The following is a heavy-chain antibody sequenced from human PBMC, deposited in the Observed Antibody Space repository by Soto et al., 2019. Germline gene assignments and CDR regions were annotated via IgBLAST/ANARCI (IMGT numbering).Heavy chain of an antibody. CDR2: INHSGIT. CDR1: GGSFRGYY. J-gene: IGHJ6*02. V-gene: IGHV4-34*01. Sequence: SETLSLTCAVYGGSFRGYYWSWIRQPPGKGLEWIGEINHSGITNYNPSLKSRVTISVDTYKNQFSLKLSSVTAADTAVYYCARDPSDYDILTGHHYYYYGMDVWGQGTTVTVSS. D-gene: IGHD3-9*01. CDR3: ARDPSDYDILTGHHYYYYGMDV.